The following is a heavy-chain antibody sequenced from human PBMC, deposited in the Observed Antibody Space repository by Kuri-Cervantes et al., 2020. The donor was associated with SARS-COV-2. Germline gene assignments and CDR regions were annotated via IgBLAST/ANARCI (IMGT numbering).Heavy chain of an antibody. CDR3: AREAFGYCSGGSCYSHY. V-gene: IGHV3-7*01. Sequence: GESLKISCAASGFTFSSYWIGWVRQAPGKGLEWVANIKQDGSEKYYVDSVKGRFTISRDNAKNSLYLQMNSLRAEDTAVYYCAREAFGYCSGGSCYSHYWGQGTLVTVSS. D-gene: IGHD2-15*01. CDR1: GFTFSSYW. J-gene: IGHJ4*02. CDR2: IKQDGSEK.